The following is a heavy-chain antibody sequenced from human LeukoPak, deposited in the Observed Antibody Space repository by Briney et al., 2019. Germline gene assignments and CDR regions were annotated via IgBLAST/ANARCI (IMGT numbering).Heavy chain of an antibody. Sequence: SVKVSCKASGGTFSSYTISWVRQAPGQGLEWMGRIIPILGIANYAQKFQGRVTITADKSTSTAYMELSSLRSEDTAVYYCAREVSITGTLDYYYYYMDVWGKGTTVTVSS. CDR3: AREVSITGTLDYYYYYMDV. J-gene: IGHJ6*03. D-gene: IGHD1-20*01. V-gene: IGHV1-69*04. CDR2: IIPILGIA. CDR1: GGTFSSYT.